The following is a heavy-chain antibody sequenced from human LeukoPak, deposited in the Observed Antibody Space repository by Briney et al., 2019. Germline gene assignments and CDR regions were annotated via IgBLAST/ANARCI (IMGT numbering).Heavy chain of an antibody. CDR1: GVSISSSSYD. CDR3: AKSNAYGLVDI. D-gene: IGHD3-16*01. CDR2: IYYSGST. V-gene: IGHV4-39*07. J-gene: IGHJ3*02. Sequence: SETLSLTCTVSGVSISSSSYDWGWLRQPPGKGREWIGSIYYSGSTYYTPSLNTRVTISVDTSNTQFSLKLSSVTAADTAVYYCAKSNAYGLVDICGQGTMVTVSS.